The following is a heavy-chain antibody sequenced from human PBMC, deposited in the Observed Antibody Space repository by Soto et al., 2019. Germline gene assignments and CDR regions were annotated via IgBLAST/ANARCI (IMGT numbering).Heavy chain of an antibody. Sequence: PGGSLRLSCAASGFTFSSYAMSWVRQAPGKGLEWVSAISGSGGSTYYADSVKGRFTISRDNSKNTLYLQMNSLRAEDTAVYYCARKFQYYGDEYYFDYWGQGTLVTVSS. V-gene: IGHV3-23*01. CDR2: ISGSGGST. D-gene: IGHD4-17*01. CDR3: ARKFQYYGDEYYFDY. CDR1: GFTFSSYA. J-gene: IGHJ4*02.